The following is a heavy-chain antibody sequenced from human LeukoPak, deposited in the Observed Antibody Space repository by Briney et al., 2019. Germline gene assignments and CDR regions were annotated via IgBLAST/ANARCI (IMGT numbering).Heavy chain of an antibody. D-gene: IGHD2-2*01. CDR3: ARAVLGCCSSTSCYYYYGMDV. CDR2: ISAYNGNT. J-gene: IGHJ6*02. CDR1: GYTFTSYG. Sequence: GASVKVSCKASGYTFTSYGISWVRQAPGQGLEWMGWISAYNGNTNYAQKLQGRVTLTTDTSTSTAYMELRSLRSDDTAVYYCARAVLGCCSSTSCYYYYGMDVWGQGTTVTVSS. V-gene: IGHV1-18*01.